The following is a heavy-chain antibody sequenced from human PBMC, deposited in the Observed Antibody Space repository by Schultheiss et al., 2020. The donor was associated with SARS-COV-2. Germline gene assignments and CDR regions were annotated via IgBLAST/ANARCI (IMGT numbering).Heavy chain of an antibody. J-gene: IGHJ4*02. CDR2: INHSGST. Sequence: SETLSLTCAVYGGSFSGYYWSWIRQPPGKGLEWIGEINHSGSTNYNPSLKSRVTISVDTSKNQFSLKLSSVTAADTAVYYCARGSGSYRGWCCADWGQGTLVTVSS. CDR3: ARGSGSYRGWCCAD. D-gene: IGHD1-26*01. CDR1: GGSFSGYY. V-gene: IGHV4-34*01.